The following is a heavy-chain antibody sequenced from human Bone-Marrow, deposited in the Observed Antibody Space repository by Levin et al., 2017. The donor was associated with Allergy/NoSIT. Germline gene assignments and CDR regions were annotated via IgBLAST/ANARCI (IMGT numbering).Heavy chain of an antibody. D-gene: IGHD3-10*01. V-gene: IGHV3-49*03. CDR3: TRDQRVTMVRGIRYYYYMDV. J-gene: IGHJ6*03. CDR1: GFVLGDYA. Sequence: GGSLRLSCSASGFVLGDYAVSWFRQAPGKGLEWVSFIRSNMYGGTKEYAASVKGRFSTSRDDSRNIAYLQADSLETEDTAVYYCTRDQRVTMVRGIRYYYYMDVWGKGTTVTVSS. CDR2: IRSNMYGGTK.